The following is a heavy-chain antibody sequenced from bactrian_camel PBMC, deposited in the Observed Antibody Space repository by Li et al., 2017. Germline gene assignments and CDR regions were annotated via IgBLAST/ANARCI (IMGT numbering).Heavy chain of an antibody. J-gene: IGHJ7*01. D-gene: IGHD1*01. V-gene: IGHV3S7*01. CDR2: ISSEGSST. Sequence: QLVESGGGLVQPGSSLALRCATSGFTFSVSALSWIRQAPGKGLEWVSSISSEGSSTYYADSVKGRFTISRDNVKNTVYLQMNSLTSEDAALYYCATQLTSLPSYGMHYWGKGTQVTVS. CDR1: GFTFSVSA.